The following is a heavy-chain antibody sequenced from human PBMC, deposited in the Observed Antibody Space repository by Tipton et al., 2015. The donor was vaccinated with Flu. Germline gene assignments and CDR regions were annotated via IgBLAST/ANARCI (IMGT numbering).Heavy chain of an antibody. CDR1: GFTFSSYW. D-gene: IGHD3-3*01. CDR2: IKQDGSEK. V-gene: IGHV3-7*01. J-gene: IGHJ6*02. Sequence: SLRLSCAASGFTFSSYWMSWVRQAPGKGLEWVANIKQDGSEKYYVDSVKGRFTISRDNAKNSLYLQMNSLRAEDTAVYYCARVVPNVLRFLEWLSAGGGMDVWGQGTTVTVSS. CDR3: ARVVPNVLRFLEWLSAGGGMDV.